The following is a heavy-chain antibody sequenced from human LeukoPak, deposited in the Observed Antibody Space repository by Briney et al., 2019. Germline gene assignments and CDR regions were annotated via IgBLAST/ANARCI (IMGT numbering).Heavy chain of an antibody. D-gene: IGHD6-19*01. V-gene: IGHV3-23*01. CDR1: GFTFSSYA. J-gene: IGHJ4*02. CDR2: ISGSGGST. CDR3: AKETTLAGSYPYFDY. Sequence: GGSLRLSCAASGFTFSSYAMSWVRQAPGKGLEWVSAISGSGGSTYYADSVKGRSTISRDNSKNTLYLQMSSLRAEDTAVYYCAKETTLAGSYPYFDYWGQGTLITVSS.